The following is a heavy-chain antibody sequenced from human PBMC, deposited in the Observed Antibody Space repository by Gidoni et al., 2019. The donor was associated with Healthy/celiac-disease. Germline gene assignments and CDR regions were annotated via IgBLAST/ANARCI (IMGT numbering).Heavy chain of an antibody. CDR3: ARGPPWGDWNWFDP. J-gene: IGHJ5*02. V-gene: IGHV4-59*01. CDR2: IFYCGST. D-gene: IGHD2-21*02. CDR1: GGPISSYY. Sequence: QVQLQESGPGLVKPSETLSLTCPVSGGPISSYYWSWIRLPPGKGLEWIEYIFYCGSTNYNPSLKSRVTISVDTSKNQFSLKLSSVTAADTAVYYCARGPPWGDWNWFDPWGQGTLVTVSS.